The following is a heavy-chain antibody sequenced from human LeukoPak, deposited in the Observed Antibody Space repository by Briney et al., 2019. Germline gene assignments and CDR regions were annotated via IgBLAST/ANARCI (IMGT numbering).Heavy chain of an antibody. Sequence: SQTLSLTCTVSGGSISSGGYYWSWIRQHPGTGLEWIGYIYYSGSTYYSPSLKSRVTISVDTSKNQFSLKLSSVTAADTAVYYCARDRHGVDTAMVIPTWGQGTLVTVSS. CDR1: GGSISSGGYY. V-gene: IGHV4-31*03. D-gene: IGHD5-18*01. CDR3: ARDRHGVDTAMVIPT. CDR2: IYYSGST. J-gene: IGHJ4*02.